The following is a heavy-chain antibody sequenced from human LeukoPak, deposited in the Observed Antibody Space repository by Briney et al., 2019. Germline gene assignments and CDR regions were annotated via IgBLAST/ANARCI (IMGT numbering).Heavy chain of an antibody. CDR1: GGSFSGYY. CDR3: AGGRISMVRGVIVENYYYGMDV. V-gene: IGHV4-34*01. CDR2: INHSGGT. Sequence: SETLSLTCAVYGGSFSGYYWSWIRQPPGKGLEWIGEINHSGGTNYNPSLKSRVTISVDTYKNQFSLKLNSVTAADTAVYYCAGGRISMVRGVIVENYYYGMDVWGQGTTVTVSS. D-gene: IGHD3-10*01. J-gene: IGHJ6*02.